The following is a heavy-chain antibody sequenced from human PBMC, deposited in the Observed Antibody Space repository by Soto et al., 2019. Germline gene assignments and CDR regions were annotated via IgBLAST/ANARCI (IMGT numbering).Heavy chain of an antibody. Sequence: QVQLVQSGAEVKKPGASVKVSCKASGYTFTSYAMHWVRQAPGQRLEWMGWINAGNGNTKYSQKFQGRVTITRDTSASTAYMELSSLRSEDTAVYYCARGVYYYDSSGYYYDSFDIWGQGTMVTVSS. V-gene: IGHV1-3*01. CDR1: GYTFTSYA. J-gene: IGHJ3*02. CDR3: ARGVYYYDSSGYYYDSFDI. D-gene: IGHD3-22*01. CDR2: INAGNGNT.